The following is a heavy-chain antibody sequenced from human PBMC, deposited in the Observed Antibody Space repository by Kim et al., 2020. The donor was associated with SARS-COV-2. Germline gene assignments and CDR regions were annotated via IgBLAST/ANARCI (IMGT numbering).Heavy chain of an antibody. Sequence: GGSLRLSCAASGFTFSSYSMNWVRQAPGKGLEWVSSISSSSSYIYYADSVKGRFTISSDNAKNSLYLQMNSLRAEDTAVYYCARDGVVAASREDYYYYYGMDVRGQGTTVTVS. V-gene: IGHV3-21*04. CDR1: GFTFSSYS. CDR2: ISSSSSYI. J-gene: IGHJ6*02. D-gene: IGHD2-15*01. CDR3: ARDGVVAASREDYYYYYGMDV.